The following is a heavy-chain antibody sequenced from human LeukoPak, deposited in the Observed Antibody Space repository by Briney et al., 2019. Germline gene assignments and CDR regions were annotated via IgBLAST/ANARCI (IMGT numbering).Heavy chain of an antibody. D-gene: IGHD2-8*01. V-gene: IGHV3-30*04. J-gene: IGHJ4*02. Sequence: GGSLRLSCAASGFTFSNYAIHWVRQAPGKGLEWVAVISYDGKNKFYADSVTGRFTISRDNSKNTLFLQMSSLRAEDTAVYYCAGAKRGLTDYWGQGTLVTVSS. CDR3: AGAKRGLTDY. CDR2: ISYDGKNK. CDR1: GFTFSNYA.